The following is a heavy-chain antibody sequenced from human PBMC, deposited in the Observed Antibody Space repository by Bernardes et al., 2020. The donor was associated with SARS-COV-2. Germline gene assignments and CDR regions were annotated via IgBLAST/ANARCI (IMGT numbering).Heavy chain of an antibody. CDR1: GYTFTGYY. Sequence: ASVKVSCKASGYTFTGYYMHWVRQAPGQGLEWMGWINPNSGGTNYAQKFQGRVTMTRDTSISTAYMELSRLRSDDTAVYYCARAEGVTIFGVVINPYCYYGMDVWGQGTTVTVSS. CDR3: ARAEGVTIFGVVINPYCYYGMDV. D-gene: IGHD3-3*01. V-gene: IGHV1-2*02. CDR2: INPNSGGT. J-gene: IGHJ6*02.